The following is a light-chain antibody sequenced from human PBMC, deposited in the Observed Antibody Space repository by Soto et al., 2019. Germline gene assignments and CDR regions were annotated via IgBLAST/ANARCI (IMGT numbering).Light chain of an antibody. J-gene: IGLJ1*01. Sequence: QSALTQPPSASGTPGQRVTISCSGGSSNIGSNYVYWYQQLPGTAPKLLLYRNNQRPSGVPGRISGSKSGTSVSLAISGLRSDDEADYYCAAWDDSLMGFVFGTGTKLTVL. V-gene: IGLV1-47*01. CDR2: RNN. CDR1: SSNIGSNY. CDR3: AAWDDSLMGFV.